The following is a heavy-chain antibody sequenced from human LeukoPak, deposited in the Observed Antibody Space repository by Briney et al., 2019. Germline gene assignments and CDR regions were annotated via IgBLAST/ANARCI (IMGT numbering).Heavy chain of an antibody. CDR1: GDSISSNSAA. D-gene: IGHD2/OR15-2a*01. J-gene: IGHJ4*02. V-gene: IGHV6-1*01. Sequence: SQTLSLTCAVSGDSISSNSAAWDWIRQSPSRGLEWLGRTYYRSKWYNGYAVSVKSRITINPDTSKNQFSLQLNSVTPEDAAMCYCARSFNSFIDSWGQGTLVTVSS. CDR2: TYYRSKWYN. CDR3: ARSFNSFIDS.